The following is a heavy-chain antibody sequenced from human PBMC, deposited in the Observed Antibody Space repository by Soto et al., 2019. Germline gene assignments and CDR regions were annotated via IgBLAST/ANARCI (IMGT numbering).Heavy chain of an antibody. Sequence: GGSLRLSCAASGFTFSSYGMHWVRQAPGKGLEWVAVIWYDGSNKYYADSVKGRFTISRDNSKNTLYLQMNSLRAEDTAVYYCARDPAYSSSSGGDYWGQGTLVTVSS. CDR3: ARDPAYSSSSGGDY. V-gene: IGHV3-33*01. CDR2: IWYDGSNK. D-gene: IGHD6-6*01. J-gene: IGHJ4*02. CDR1: GFTFSSYG.